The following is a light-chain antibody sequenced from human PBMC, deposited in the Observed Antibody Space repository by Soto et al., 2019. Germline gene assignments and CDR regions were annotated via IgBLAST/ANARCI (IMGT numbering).Light chain of an antibody. Sequence: DIQMTQSPSTLSASVGYTVTVTCRASQSVSGWLAWYQQKPGEAPKLLIYDASALQSGVPSRFSGSGSGTDFTLTISSLQPEDFATYYCQQSYSTPPWTFGQGTKVDI. CDR1: QSVSGW. V-gene: IGKV1-39*01. CDR3: QQSYSTPPWT. CDR2: DAS. J-gene: IGKJ1*01.